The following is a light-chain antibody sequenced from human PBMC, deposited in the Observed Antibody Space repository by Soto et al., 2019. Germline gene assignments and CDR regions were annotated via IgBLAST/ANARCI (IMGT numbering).Light chain of an antibody. CDR3: QQYNSSPLT. CDR1: QSISSL. CDR2: EGS. Sequence: DIQMTQSPSTLSASIGDTVTITCRANQSISSLLAWYQQKPGKAPKLLISEGSSLESGVPSRFSGSRSGTEVTLLLGSLQPDDLATYYCQQYNSSPLTFGGGTKVEIK. V-gene: IGKV1-5*01. J-gene: IGKJ4*01.